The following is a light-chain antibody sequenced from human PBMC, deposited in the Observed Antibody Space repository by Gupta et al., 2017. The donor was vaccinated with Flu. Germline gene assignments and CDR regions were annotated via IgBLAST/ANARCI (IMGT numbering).Light chain of an antibody. CDR1: QSVSSD. Sequence: EIVMTQSPATLSVSPRERAILSCRASQSVSSDLAWYQQKPGQAPRLLIYGAYTRATGIPTRFSVSGSGTEFTLTISGLQSEDVAIYYCQQDSRWPLTFGGGTRVEI. CDR2: GAY. CDR3: QQDSRWPLT. V-gene: IGKV3-15*01. J-gene: IGKJ4*01.